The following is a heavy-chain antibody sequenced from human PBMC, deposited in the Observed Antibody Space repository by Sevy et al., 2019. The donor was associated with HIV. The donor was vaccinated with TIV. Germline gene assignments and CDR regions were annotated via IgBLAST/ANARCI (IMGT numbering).Heavy chain of an antibody. CDR1: RFTFSSYA. CDR3: ARNDYYDTSGGTGNFDY. J-gene: IGHJ4*02. CDR2: VSNNGGAT. V-gene: IGHV3-23*01. D-gene: IGHD3-22*01. Sequence: GGSLRLSCAASRFTFSSYAMSWVRGAPGKGLEWVSTVSNNGGATYYADSVKGRFTISRDNSKDTLYLHMSSLRAEDTAVYFCARNDYYDTSGGTGNFDYWGQGTLVTVSS.